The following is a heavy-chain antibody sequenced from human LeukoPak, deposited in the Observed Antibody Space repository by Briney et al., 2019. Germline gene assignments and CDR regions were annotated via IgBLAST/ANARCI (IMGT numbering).Heavy chain of an antibody. Sequence: GGSLRLSCAASGFTFSTYAMHWVRQAPGKGLEWVAFISYDGTNKYCADSVKGRFTIPRDNSKNTLYLQMNSLRAEDTALYYCAREILTGYAFDIWGQGTMVTVSS. J-gene: IGHJ3*02. CDR1: GFTFSTYA. V-gene: IGHV3-30-3*01. CDR3: AREILTGYAFDI. D-gene: IGHD7-27*01. CDR2: ISYDGTNK.